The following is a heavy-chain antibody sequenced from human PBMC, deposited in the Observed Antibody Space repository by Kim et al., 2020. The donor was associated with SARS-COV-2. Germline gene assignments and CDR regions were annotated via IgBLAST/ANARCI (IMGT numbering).Heavy chain of an antibody. Sequence: NPNPSLKSRVTISVDTSKNQFSLKLSSVTAADTAVYYCARLGTSDTAPDYWGQGTLVTVSS. J-gene: IGHJ4*02. D-gene: IGHD5-18*01. V-gene: IGHV4-59*08. CDR3: ARLGTSDTAPDY.